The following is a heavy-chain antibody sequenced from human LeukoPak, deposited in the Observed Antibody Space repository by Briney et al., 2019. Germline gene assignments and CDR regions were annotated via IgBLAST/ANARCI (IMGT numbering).Heavy chain of an antibody. Sequence: GGSLRLSCAASGFSFDDYGLTWVRQAPGKGLEWVSGINWNGDSTDYADSVKGRFTISRDNAKNSLYLQMNSLRAEDTALYYRARDLRVVITCSFVAWGEGSLVIVSA. J-gene: IGHJ5*02. CDR2: INWNGDST. D-gene: IGHD3-22*01. CDR3: ARDLRVVITCSFVA. V-gene: IGHV3-20*04. CDR1: GFSFDDYG.